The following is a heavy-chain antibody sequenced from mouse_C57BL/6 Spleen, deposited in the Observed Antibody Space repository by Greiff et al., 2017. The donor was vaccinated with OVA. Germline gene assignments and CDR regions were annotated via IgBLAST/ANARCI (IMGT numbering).Heavy chain of an antibody. CDR2: INPSTGGT. D-gene: IGHD6-1*01. J-gene: IGHJ2*01. CDR3: ARLQPPGGY. Sequence: EVQLQQSGPELVKPGASVKISCTASGYSFTGYYMNWVKQSPEKSLEWIGEINPSTGGTTYNQKFKAKATLTVDKSSSTAYMQLKSLTSEDSAVYYCARLQPPGGYWGQGTTLTVSS. V-gene: IGHV1-42*01. CDR1: GYSFTGYY.